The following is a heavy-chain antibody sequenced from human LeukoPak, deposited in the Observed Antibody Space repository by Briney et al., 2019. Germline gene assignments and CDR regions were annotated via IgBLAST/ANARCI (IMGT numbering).Heavy chain of an antibody. J-gene: IGHJ4*02. CDR1: GFTFRSYG. V-gene: IGHV3-23*01. CDR2: MSGSGVNT. CDR3: ARFIAAPYYFDY. Sequence: GGTLRLSCAASGFTFRSYGMSWVRQAPGKGLEWVSGMSGSGVNTDYADSVKGRFTISRDNSKNTLYLQMNSLRAKDTAVYYCARFIAAPYYFDYWGRGTLVTVSS. D-gene: IGHD6-13*01.